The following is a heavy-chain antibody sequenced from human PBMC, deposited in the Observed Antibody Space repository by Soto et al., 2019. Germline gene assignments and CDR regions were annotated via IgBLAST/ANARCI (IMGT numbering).Heavy chain of an antibody. CDR2: ISAYNGNT. CDR3: ARERLNSHPSPYYMDV. V-gene: IGHV1-18*01. Sequence: ASVKVSCKASGYTFTSYGISWVRQAPGQGLEWMGWISAYNGNTNYAQKLQGRVTMTTDTSTSTAYMELRSLRSDDTAVYYCARERLNSHPSPYYMDVWGKGTTVTVSS. J-gene: IGHJ6*03. D-gene: IGHD2-21*01. CDR1: GYTFTSYG.